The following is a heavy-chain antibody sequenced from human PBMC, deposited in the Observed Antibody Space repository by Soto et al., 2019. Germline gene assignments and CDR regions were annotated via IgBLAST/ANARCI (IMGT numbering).Heavy chain of an antibody. CDR3: ARDVPYRYGFDY. V-gene: IGHV3-74*01. Sequence: PGGSLRLSCAASGFTFSSYWMHWVRQAPGKGLVWVSRINSDGSSTSYADSVKGRFTISRDNTKNTLYLQMNSLRAEDTAVYYCARDVPYRYGFDYWGQGTLVTVSS. D-gene: IGHD1-1*01. CDR1: GFTFSSYW. J-gene: IGHJ4*02. CDR2: INSDGSST.